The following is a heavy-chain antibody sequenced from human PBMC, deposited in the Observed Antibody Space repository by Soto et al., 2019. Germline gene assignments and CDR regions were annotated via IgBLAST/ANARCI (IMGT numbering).Heavy chain of an antibody. J-gene: IGHJ5*02. Sequence: GGSLRLSCAASVFTVSNAWMNWVRQAPGKWLEWFGLIKIKTYGGTTDYAAPVXXRFTISRDHAKXTLYPXTNSLKPEDTAVYYCTTGGYYLASWAQGTLVTVSS. CDR2: IKIKTYGGTT. D-gene: IGHD3-22*01. CDR3: TTGGYYLAS. V-gene: IGHV3-15*07. CDR1: VFTVSNAW.